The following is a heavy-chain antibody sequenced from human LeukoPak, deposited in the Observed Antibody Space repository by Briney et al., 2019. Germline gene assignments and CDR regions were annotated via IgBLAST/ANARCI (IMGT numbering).Heavy chain of an antibody. CDR1: GGSISSYY. CDR3: AAAARGGSFDY. V-gene: IGHV4-59*01. D-gene: IGHD2-15*01. CDR2: IYYSGST. J-gene: IGHJ4*02. Sequence: SETLSLTCTVSGGSISSYYWSWIRQPPGKGLEWIGYIYYSGSTNYSPSLKSRVTISVDTSKNQFSLKLSSVTAADTAVYYCAAAARGGSFDYWGQGTLVTVSS.